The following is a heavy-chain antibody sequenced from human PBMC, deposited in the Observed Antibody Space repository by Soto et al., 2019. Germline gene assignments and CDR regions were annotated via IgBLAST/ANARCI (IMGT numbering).Heavy chain of an antibody. CDR3: ASWFFGRFVY. Sequence: PGGSLRLSCAASGFTFSSYWMHWVRQAPGKGLVWVSRINSDGSSTNYAQHLQGRLTMTTDASTSTAYVELTSLRSDDTAVYYCASWFFGRFVYWGQGTLVTVSS. V-gene: IGHV3-74*01. CDR2: INSDGSST. D-gene: IGHD2-15*01. CDR1: GFTFSSYW. J-gene: IGHJ4*02.